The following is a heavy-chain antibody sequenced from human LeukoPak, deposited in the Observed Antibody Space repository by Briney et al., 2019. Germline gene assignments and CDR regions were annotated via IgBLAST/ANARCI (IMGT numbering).Heavy chain of an antibody. Sequence: GGSLRLSCAASGFTFSSYAMHWVRQAPGKGLEWVALISYDGNNKYYADSVKGRFTIYRDNSKNRLYLQMDSLRAEDTAVYSCASLPPDIVVVPAARLDYWGQGTLVTVSS. CDR2: ISYDGNNK. V-gene: IGHV3-30-3*01. CDR3: ASLPPDIVVVPAARLDY. CDR1: GFTFSSYA. J-gene: IGHJ4*02. D-gene: IGHD2-2*01.